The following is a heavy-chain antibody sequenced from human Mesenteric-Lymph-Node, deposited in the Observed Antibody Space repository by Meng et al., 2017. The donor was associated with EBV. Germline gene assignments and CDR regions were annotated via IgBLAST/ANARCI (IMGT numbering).Heavy chain of an antibody. CDR2: INHSGST. CDR1: GTSFNGYF. CDR3: SMWDISRLRDY. D-gene: IGHD1-26*01. J-gene: IGHJ4*02. Sequence: QVQRQQGGAGLLKPSETLSLTAAVYGTSFNGYFWGLIRQPPGKGLEWIGEINHSGSTKYNPSLKSRVTISADTSKSQFSLKVTSVTAADTAVYYCSMWDISRLRDYWDQGNLVTVSS. V-gene: IGHV4-34*02.